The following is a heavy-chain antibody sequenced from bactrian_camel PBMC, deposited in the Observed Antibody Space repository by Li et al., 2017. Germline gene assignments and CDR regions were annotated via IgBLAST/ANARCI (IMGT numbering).Heavy chain of an antibody. CDR2: ISTNDGST. D-gene: IGHD3*01. Sequence: HVQLVESGGGAVQAGGSLKLSCSHSGYRYSSVAGMGWYRRAPGKEREGIASISTNDGSTYYADSVKGRFTISQDNSRNTMYLQMNNLKPEHTAKYYCQVLTFSCRGPSGGPWDKYEFDHWDHWTQVTVS. V-gene: IGHV3S54*01. J-gene: IGHJ4*01. CDR1: GYRYSSVA. CDR3: QVLTFSCRGPSGGPWDKYEFDH.